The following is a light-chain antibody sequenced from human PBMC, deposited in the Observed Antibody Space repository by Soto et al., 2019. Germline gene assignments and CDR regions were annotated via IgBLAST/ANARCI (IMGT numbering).Light chain of an antibody. J-gene: IGKJ2*01. V-gene: IGKV4-1*01. CDR2: WSS. CDR3: QQSQYIPRA. Sequence: DIVMTQSPDSLAVSLGERATIDCKSSQSVLHSSNNKNYLAWYQQKSGQPPKLLIYWSSVRASGVPDRFSGSGSGTDFTLTISSLQAEDVADYYCQQSQYIPRAFGQRTKLEIK. CDR1: QSVLHSSNNKNY.